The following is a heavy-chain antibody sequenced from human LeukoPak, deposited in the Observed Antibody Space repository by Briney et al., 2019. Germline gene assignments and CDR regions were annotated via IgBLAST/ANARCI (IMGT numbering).Heavy chain of an antibody. CDR1: GFTFSNAW. D-gene: IGHD1-1*01. CDR2: IKQDGSEK. V-gene: IGHV3-7*03. J-gene: IGHJ4*02. Sequence: GGSLRLSCAASGFTFSNAWMNWVRRAPGKGLEWVANIKQDGSEKNYVDSVKGRFTISRDNAKNSLYLQMNNLRVEDTAMCYCAGGTGLIIKDWGQGTLVTVSS. CDR3: AGGTGLIIKD.